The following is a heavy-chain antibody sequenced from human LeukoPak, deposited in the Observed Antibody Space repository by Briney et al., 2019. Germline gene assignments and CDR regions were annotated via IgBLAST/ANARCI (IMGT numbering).Heavy chain of an antibody. J-gene: IGHJ1*01. V-gene: IGHV3-23*01. CDR1: GFTFSSYA. Sequence: PGGSLRLSCAASGFTFSSYAMNWVRQAPGKGLEWVSAISGSGGSTYYAVSVKGRFTISRDNSKNTLYLQMNSLRAEDTAVYYCAKYGEQLGAEYFQHWGQGTLVTVSS. D-gene: IGHD6-13*01. CDR2: ISGSGGST. CDR3: AKYGEQLGAEYFQH.